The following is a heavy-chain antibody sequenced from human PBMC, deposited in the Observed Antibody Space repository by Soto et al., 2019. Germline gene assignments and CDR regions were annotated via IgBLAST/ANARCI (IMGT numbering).Heavy chain of an antibody. Sequence: GGSLRLSCAASGFTFSSYSIHWVRQAPGKGLEWVAVISYDGSNRYYADSVKGRFTISRDNSKNTLYLQMNSLRAEDTAVYYCAREVASRRLDYWGQGTLVTVPQ. J-gene: IGHJ4*02. D-gene: IGHD1-1*01. CDR2: ISYDGSNR. CDR3: AREVASRRLDY. CDR1: GFTFSSYS. V-gene: IGHV3-30-3*01.